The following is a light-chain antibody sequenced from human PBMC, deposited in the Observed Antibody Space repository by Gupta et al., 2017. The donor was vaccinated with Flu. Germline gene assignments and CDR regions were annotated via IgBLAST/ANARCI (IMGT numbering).Light chain of an antibody. CDR2: AAS. J-gene: IGKJ3*01. Sequence: DIQMTQSPSSVSASVGDRVAITCRASQGITNWLAWYQQKPGKAPKLLIYAASHLQSGVPSRFSGSGSGTDFTLTINSLQPEDVATYYCQQTKHFPLTFGPGTXVDIK. CDR1: QGITNW. V-gene: IGKV1D-12*01. CDR3: QQTKHFPLT.